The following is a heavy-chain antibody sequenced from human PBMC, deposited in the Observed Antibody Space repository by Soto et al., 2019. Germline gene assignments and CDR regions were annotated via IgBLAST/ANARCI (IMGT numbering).Heavy chain of an antibody. J-gene: IGHJ6*02. V-gene: IGHV4-34*01. Sequence: SESRVGNDGVYGGSLSGYYWSWIRQPPGKGLEWIGEINHSGSTNYNPSLKSRVTISVDTSKNQFSLKLSSVTAADTAVYYCARGTYGDYLPRGPSIYYYYYYGMDVWGQGTTVTVSS. CDR2: INHSGST. CDR1: GGSLSGYY. CDR3: ARGTYGDYLPRGPSIYYYYYYGMDV. D-gene: IGHD4-17*01.